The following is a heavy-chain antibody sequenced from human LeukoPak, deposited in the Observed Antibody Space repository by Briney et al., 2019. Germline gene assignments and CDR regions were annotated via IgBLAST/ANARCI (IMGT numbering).Heavy chain of an antibody. CDR3: ARFPSGGPCDY. CDR1: GYTFSGFY. Sequence: ASVKVSCKASGYTFSGFYIHWVRQAPGQGLEWMGWINPNSGVTNYAQKFQGRVTMTRDTSISTAYMDLSSLRSDDTAVYYCARFPSGGPCDYWGQGTLVTVSS. J-gene: IGHJ4*02. D-gene: IGHD2-15*01. CDR2: INPNSGVT. V-gene: IGHV1-2*02.